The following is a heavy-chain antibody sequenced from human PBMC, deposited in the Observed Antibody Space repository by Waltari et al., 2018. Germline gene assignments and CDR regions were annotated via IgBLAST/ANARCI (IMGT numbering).Heavy chain of an antibody. CDR3: ARGRIVATIVDY. Sequence: QVQLQESGPGLVKPSETLSLTCTVSGGSISSHYWSWIRQPPGKGLEWIGYIYYSGSTNNNPSLKSRVTISVDTSKNQFSLKLSSVTAADTAVYYCARGRIVATIVDYWGQGTLVTVSS. CDR2: IYYSGST. D-gene: IGHD5-12*01. J-gene: IGHJ4*02. CDR1: GGSISSHY. V-gene: IGHV4-59*11.